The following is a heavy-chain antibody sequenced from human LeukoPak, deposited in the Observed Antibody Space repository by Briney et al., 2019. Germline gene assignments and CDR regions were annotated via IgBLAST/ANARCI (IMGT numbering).Heavy chain of an antibody. J-gene: IGHJ5*02. CDR1: GGSFSAYY. Sequence: SLTLSLTCAVYGGSFSAYYWTWIRQPPGKGLEWIGEINHSGSSNYNSSLRSRVTISVDTSYKQFSLRLSSVTAADTAVYYCAPRGDIEHSYVYGKWFDPWGQGTRVTVSS. CDR2: INHSGSS. D-gene: IGHD5-18*01. V-gene: IGHV4-34*01. CDR3: APRGDIEHSYVYGKWFDP.